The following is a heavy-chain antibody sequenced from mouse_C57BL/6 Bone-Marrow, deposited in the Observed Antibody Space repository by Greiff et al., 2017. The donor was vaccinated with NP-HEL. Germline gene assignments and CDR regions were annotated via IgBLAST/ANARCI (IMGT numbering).Heavy chain of an antibody. J-gene: IGHJ4*01. CDR2: INYDGSST. D-gene: IGHD2-5*01. CDR1: GFTFSDYY. V-gene: IGHV5-16*01. Sequence: EVQLMESEGGLVQPGSSMKLSCTASGFTFSDYYMAWVRQVPEKGLEWVANINYDGSSTYYLDSLKSRFTISRDNAKNILYLQMSSLKSEDTATYYCARDEDYSNYYNAMDYWGQGTSVTVSS. CDR3: ARDEDYSNYYNAMDY.